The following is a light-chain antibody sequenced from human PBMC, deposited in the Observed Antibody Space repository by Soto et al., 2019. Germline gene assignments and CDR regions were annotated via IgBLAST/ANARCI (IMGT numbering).Light chain of an antibody. CDR1: SSNIGAGYD. CDR3: FSSSTKISRHV. J-gene: IGLJ1*01. V-gene: IGLV1-40*01. CDR2: ANT. Sequence: QSVLTQPPSVSGAPGQRLTISCTGSSSNIGAGYDVHWYQQLPGTAPKLLIYANTARPSGVPARFSGSKSGTSASLAINGLQTEDEADYYCFSSSTKISRHVLGTGTKLTVL.